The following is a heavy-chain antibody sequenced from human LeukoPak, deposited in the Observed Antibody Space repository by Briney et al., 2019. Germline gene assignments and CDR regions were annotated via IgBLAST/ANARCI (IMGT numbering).Heavy chain of an antibody. J-gene: IGHJ4*02. CDR2: ISYSGST. Sequence: PSETLSLTCTASGCSISSYYWSWIRQPPGKGLEWIGYISYSGSTNYNPPLKSRVTISVDTSKNQFSLKLSSVTAADTAVYYCARRIAADKWGQGTLVTVSS. V-gene: IGHV4-59*08. D-gene: IGHD6-13*01. CDR3: ARRIAADK. CDR1: GCSISSYY.